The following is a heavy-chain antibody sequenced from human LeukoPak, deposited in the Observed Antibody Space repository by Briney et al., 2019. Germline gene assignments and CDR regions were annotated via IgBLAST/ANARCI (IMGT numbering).Heavy chain of an antibody. V-gene: IGHV4-59*01. CDR3: ARDLYTLDLRRYFDL. J-gene: IGHJ2*01. D-gene: IGHD3/OR15-3a*01. CDR2: IYYTGST. Sequence: PSETLSLTCTVSGGSITNYYWSWIRQPPGKGLEWIGYIYYTGSTNYNPSLKSRVAISVDTSKNLFSLKLRSATAADTAVYYCARDLYTLDLRRYFDLWGRGTLVTVSS. CDR1: GGSITNYY.